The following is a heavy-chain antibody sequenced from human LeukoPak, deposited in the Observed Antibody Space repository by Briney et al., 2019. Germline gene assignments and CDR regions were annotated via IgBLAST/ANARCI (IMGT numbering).Heavy chain of an antibody. CDR1: DYTLRNYG. V-gene: IGHV1-18*01. CDR3: ARDSDYSGNGNGDWFDP. D-gene: IGHD4-11*01. Sequence: ASVKISCKASDYTLRNYGISWVRQAPGQGLEWMGWISTYTGVTHYAEKFEDRVTMSIDTSTTTAYMELRSLRYDDTAVYYCARDSDYSGNGNGDWFDPWGQGTVATVSS. CDR2: ISTYTGVT. J-gene: IGHJ5*02.